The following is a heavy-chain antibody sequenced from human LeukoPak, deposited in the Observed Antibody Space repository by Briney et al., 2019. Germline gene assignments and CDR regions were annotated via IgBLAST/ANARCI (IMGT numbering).Heavy chain of an antibody. CDR3: AKDGLMRFFDY. CDR2: ISNDGNNK. D-gene: IGHD2-8*01. J-gene: IGHJ4*02. Sequence: GGSLRLSCAASGFIFSSYDMYWVRQDPGKGLEWVAVISNDGNNKQYADSVKGRFTISRDNSKNTLYLQMNSLRADDTAVYHCAKDGLMRFFDYWGQGTLVTVSS. V-gene: IGHV3-30*18. CDR1: GFIFSSYD.